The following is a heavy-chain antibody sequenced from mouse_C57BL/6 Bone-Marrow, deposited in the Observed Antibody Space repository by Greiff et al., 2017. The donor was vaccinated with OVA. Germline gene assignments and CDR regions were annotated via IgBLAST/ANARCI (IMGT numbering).Heavy chain of an antibody. V-gene: IGHV10-3*01. Sequence: EVQLVESGGGLVQPKGSLKLSCAASGFTFNTYAMPWVRQAPGQGLEWVARIRSKSSNYATYYADSVKDRFTISRDDSQSMLYLQKNNLKTEDTAMYYCVRDLDYGSSFAMDYWGQGTSVTVSS. CDR2: IRSKSSNYAT. CDR3: VRDLDYGSSFAMDY. CDR1: GFTFNTYA. D-gene: IGHD1-1*01. J-gene: IGHJ4*01.